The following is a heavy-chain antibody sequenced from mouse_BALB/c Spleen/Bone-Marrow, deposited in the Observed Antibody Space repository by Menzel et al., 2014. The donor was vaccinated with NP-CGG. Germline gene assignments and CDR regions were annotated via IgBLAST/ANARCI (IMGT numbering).Heavy chain of an antibody. V-gene: IGHV1-9*01. J-gene: IGHJ2*01. CDR1: GYTFSSYW. CDR3: ARPKGFALDY. Sequence: VQLVESGTELMKPGASVKISCRATGYTFSSYWIEWVKQRPGHGLEWIGEILPGSGSTNYNDKFKGKATFTADTSSNTAYMQLSSLTSEDSAVHYCARPKGFALDYWGQGTALTVSS. CDR2: ILPGSGST.